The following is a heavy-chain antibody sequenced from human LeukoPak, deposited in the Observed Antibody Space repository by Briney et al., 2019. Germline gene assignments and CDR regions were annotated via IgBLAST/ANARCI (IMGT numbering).Heavy chain of an antibody. J-gene: IGHJ4*02. CDR3: AKGRDSLYYYDSSGFDPYFDY. CDR2: ISGSGGST. D-gene: IGHD3-22*01. CDR1: GFTFSSYA. V-gene: IGHV3-23*01. Sequence: GGSLRLSCAASGFTFSSYAMSWARQAPGKGLEWVSAISGSGGSTYYADSVKGRFTISRDNSKNTLYLQMNSLRAEDTAVYCCAKGRDSLYYYDSSGFDPYFDYWGQGTLVTVSS.